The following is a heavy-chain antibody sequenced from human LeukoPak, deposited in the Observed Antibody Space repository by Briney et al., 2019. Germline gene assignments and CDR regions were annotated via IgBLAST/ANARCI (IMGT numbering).Heavy chain of an antibody. J-gene: IGHJ4*02. CDR1: GDSIYTYY. CDR3: ARGNGRYLTY. CDR2: VYYTGIT. V-gene: IGHV4-59*01. D-gene: IGHD4-23*01. Sequence: SETLSLTCTVSGDSIYTYYWNWIRQPPGKGLEWIGHVYYTGITSDNPSLKSRVTISVDSSKNQFSLKLTSVTAADTAVYYCARGNGRYLTYWGQGTLVTVSS.